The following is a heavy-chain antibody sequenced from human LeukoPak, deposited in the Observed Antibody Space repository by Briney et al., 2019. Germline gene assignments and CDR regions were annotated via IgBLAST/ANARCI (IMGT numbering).Heavy chain of an antibody. CDR1: GFTFSSYG. Sequence: PGRSLRLSCEASGFTFSSYGMHWVRQAPGKGLEWVGRVKSKTDGGTTEYAAPVKGRYTISTDDSKNTVYLQMNSLKSEDTAVYYCTTESGGYSSGWYSWYFDLWGRGTLVTVSS. CDR2: VKSKTDGGTT. V-gene: IGHV3-15*01. D-gene: IGHD6-19*01. CDR3: TTESGGYSSGWYSWYFDL. J-gene: IGHJ2*01.